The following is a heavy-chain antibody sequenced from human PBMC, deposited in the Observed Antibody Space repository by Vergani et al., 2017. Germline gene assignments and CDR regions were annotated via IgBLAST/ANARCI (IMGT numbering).Heavy chain of an antibody. D-gene: IGHD6-19*01. V-gene: IGHV5-51*01. CDR3: ARGPIAVAGTKWDDAFDI. J-gene: IGHJ3*02. Sequence: EVQLVQSGAEVKKPGESLKISCKGSGYSFTSYWIGWVRQMPGKGLEWMGIIYPGDSDTRYSPSFQGQVTISADKSISTAYLQWSSLKASDTAMYYCARGPIAVAGTKWDDAFDIWGQGTMVTVSS. CDR2: IYPGDSDT. CDR1: GYSFTSYW.